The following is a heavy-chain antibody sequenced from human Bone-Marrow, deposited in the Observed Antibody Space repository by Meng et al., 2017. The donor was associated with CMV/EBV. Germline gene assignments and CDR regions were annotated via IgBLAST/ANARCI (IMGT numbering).Heavy chain of an antibody. D-gene: IGHD6-6*01. J-gene: IGHJ4*02. V-gene: IGHV1-69*05. CDR1: RRTFSSYA. CDR3: ARVPDSRAPEDDY. Sequence: ASRRTFSSYAINWVRQAPGHGLEWIGNIIPMFKKTNYEQKFQGRVTITTGESSGTAFMDLSSLTPDDTAIYFCARVPDSRAPEDDYWGQGTLVTVSS. CDR2: IIPMFKKT.